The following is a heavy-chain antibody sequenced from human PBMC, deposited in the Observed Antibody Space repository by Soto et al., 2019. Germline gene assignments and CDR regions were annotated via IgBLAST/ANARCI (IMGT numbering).Heavy chain of an antibody. J-gene: IGHJ6*02. CDR1: GGTFSSYA. CDR2: IIPIFGTA. Sequence: SVKVSCKASGGTFSSYAISWVRQAPGQGLEWMGGIIPIFGTANYAQKFQGRVTITADESMSTAYMELSSLRSEDTAVYYCARDASIAAAGTGLYGMDVWGQGTTVTVSS. CDR3: ARDASIAAAGTGLYGMDV. D-gene: IGHD6-13*01. V-gene: IGHV1-69*13.